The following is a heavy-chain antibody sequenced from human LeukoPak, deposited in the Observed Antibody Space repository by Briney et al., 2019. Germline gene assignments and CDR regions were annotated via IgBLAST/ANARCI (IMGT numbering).Heavy chain of an antibody. Sequence: SETLSLTCTVSGGSISSSSYYWGWIRQPPGKGLEWIGSIYYSGSTYYNPSLKSRVTISVDTSKNQFSLKLSSVTAADTAVYYCARNARDGYNSNLDYWGQGALVTVSS. J-gene: IGHJ4*02. D-gene: IGHD5-24*01. CDR3: ARNARDGYNSNLDY. V-gene: IGHV4-39*01. CDR1: GGSISSSSYY. CDR2: IYYSGST.